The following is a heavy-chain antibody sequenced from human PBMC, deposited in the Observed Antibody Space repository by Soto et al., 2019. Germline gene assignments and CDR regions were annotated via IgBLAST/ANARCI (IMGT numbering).Heavy chain of an antibody. CDR1: GYTFTSYG. CDR3: ASKVGYDILTG. V-gene: IGHV1-18*01. D-gene: IGHD3-9*01. Sequence: QVQLVQSGAEVKKPGASVKVSCKASGYTFTSYGISWVRQAPGQGLEWMGWISAYNGNTNYAQKLQGRVTMTTDTSTMTAYVELRGLRADDTALYSCASKVGYDILTGWGQGTLVTVSS. J-gene: IGHJ4*02. CDR2: ISAYNGNT.